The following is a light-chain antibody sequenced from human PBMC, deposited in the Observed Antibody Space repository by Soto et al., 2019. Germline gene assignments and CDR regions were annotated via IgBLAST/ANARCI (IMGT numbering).Light chain of an antibody. CDR2: EAS. CDR3: QQSYGTTSPT. CDR1: QSIDKY. V-gene: IGKV1-39*01. J-gene: IGKJ4*01. Sequence: DIQMTQSPSSLSASVGDRVTITCRASQSIDKYVNWYQQKPGKGPKLLIYEASNLRNRVPSRFSGSESGTDCTLTISGLLPKYCATYVCQQSYGTTSPTVGGRNKVEIK.